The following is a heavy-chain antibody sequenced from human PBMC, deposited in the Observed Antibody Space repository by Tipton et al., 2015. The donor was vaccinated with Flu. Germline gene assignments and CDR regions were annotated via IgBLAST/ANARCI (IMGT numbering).Heavy chain of an antibody. CDR2: IYSSGST. J-gene: IGHJ3*02. CDR1: GDSISSYY. Sequence: TLSLTCTVSGDSISSYYWSWIRQPPGKRLEWIGYIYSSGSTNYNPSLKSRVTISVDTSKNQFSLKLSSVTAADTAVYYCARDGFITMIVVVTPGALDIWGQGTMVTVSS. V-gene: IGHV4-59*12. D-gene: IGHD3-22*01. CDR3: ARDGFITMIVVVTPGALDI.